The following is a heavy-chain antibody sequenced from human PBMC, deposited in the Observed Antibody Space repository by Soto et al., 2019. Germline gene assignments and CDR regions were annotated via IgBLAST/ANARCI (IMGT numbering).Heavy chain of an antibody. CDR2: IIPIFGTA. V-gene: IGHV1-69*13. CDR3: ARDTEFRYSITNGGMDV. D-gene: IGHD2-8*01. J-gene: IGHJ6*02. Sequence: ASVKVSCKASGGTFSSYAISWVRQAPGQGLEWMGGIIPIFGTANYAQKFQGRVTITADESTSTAYMELSSLRSEDTAVYYCARDTEFRYSITNGGMDVWGQGTTVTVSS. CDR1: GGTFSSYA.